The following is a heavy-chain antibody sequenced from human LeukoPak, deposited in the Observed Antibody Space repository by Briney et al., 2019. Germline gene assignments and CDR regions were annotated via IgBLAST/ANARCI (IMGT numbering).Heavy chain of an antibody. CDR2: INPSGGST. CDR1: GYTFTSYY. D-gene: IGHD2-15*01. Sequence: ASVKVSRKASGYTFTSYYMHWVRQAPGQGLEWMGIINPSGGSTSYAQKFQGRVTMTRDTSTSTVYMELSSLRSEDTAVYYCAREGYCSGGSCYFHYYYMDVWGKGTTVTISS. V-gene: IGHV1-46*01. CDR3: AREGYCSGGSCYFHYYYMDV. J-gene: IGHJ6*03.